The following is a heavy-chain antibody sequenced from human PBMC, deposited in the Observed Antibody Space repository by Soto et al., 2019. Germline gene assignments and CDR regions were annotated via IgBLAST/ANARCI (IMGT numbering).Heavy chain of an antibody. J-gene: IGHJ6*03. D-gene: IGHD3-3*01. Sequence: PGGSLRLSCAASGVPFSSYAMSWVRQAPGKGLEWASGISGSGGSTYYADSVRGRFTISRDNSKNTLNLQMNSLRAEDTAVYYCAKGPDYDFWSGTTMDVWGKGTTVTVSS. CDR2: ISGSGGST. CDR3: AKGPDYDFWSGTTMDV. CDR1: GVPFSSYA. V-gene: IGHV3-23*01.